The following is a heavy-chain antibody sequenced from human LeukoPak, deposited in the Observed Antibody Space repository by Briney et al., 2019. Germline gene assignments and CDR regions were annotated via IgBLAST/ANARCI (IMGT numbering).Heavy chain of an antibody. CDR3: ATSIAASNWFDP. D-gene: IGHD6-6*01. V-gene: IGHV4-59*01. Sequence: PSETLSLTCTVSGGSISSYYWSWIRQPPGKGLEWIGYIYYSGSTNYNPSLKSRVTISVDTSKNQFSLKLSSVTAADTAVYYCATSIAASNWFDPWGQGTLVTVSS. J-gene: IGHJ5*02. CDR1: GGSISSYY. CDR2: IYYSGST.